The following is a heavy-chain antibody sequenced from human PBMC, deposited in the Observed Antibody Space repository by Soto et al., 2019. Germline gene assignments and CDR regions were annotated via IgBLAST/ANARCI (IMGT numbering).Heavy chain of an antibody. V-gene: IGHV3-30*18. CDR2: ISYDGSNK. D-gene: IGHD1-26*01. CDR1: GFTFSSYG. CDR3: AKVTRIYSGSVEYYFDY. Sequence: QVQLVESGGGVVQPGRSLRLSCAASGFTFSSYGMHWVRQAPGKGLEWVAVISYDGSNKYYADSEKGRFTISRDNSKNTLYLQMNSLRAEDTAVYYCAKVTRIYSGSVEYYFDYWGQGTLVTVSS. J-gene: IGHJ4*02.